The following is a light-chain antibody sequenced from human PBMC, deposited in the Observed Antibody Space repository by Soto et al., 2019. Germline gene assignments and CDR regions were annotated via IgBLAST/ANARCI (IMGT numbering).Light chain of an antibody. CDR3: QQYDTYPLT. Sequence: DVQMTQSPSSLSASVGDRVTITCRASQSINNWLAWYQQKPGKAPKLLIYDASTLETGVPSRFSDSASGTEFTLTLRGLQPEDVASYYCQQYDTYPLTFGGGTRVELK. J-gene: IGKJ4*01. CDR1: QSINNW. CDR2: DAS. V-gene: IGKV1-5*01.